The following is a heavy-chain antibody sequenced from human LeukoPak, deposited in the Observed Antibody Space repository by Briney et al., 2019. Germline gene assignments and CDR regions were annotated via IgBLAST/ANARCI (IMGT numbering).Heavy chain of an antibody. J-gene: IGHJ4*02. CDR2: INPNSGGT. D-gene: IGHD2-2*01. Sequence: ASVKVSCKASGYTFTGYYMHWVRQAPGQGLEWMGRINPNSGGTNYARKFQGRVTMTRDTSISTAYMELSRLRSDDTAVYYCARGMIGYQLLTVDYWGQGTLVTVSS. CDR1: GYTFTGYY. CDR3: ARGMIGYQLLTVDY. V-gene: IGHV1-2*06.